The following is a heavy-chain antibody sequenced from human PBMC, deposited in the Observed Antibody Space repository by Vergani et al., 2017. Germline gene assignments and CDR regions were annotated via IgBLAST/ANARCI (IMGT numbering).Heavy chain of an antibody. J-gene: IGHJ3*01. Sequence: QVQLQQWGPGLLKPSETLSLTCAVSGGSLSGYYWSWIRLAPGKGLEWIGEINHSGTINYNPTLKSTFNVSIDTSRDHFSLKLRSVSAADTAVYFCARRAERWETLLRVDFDVWGQGTFVTVSP. CDR1: GGSLSGYY. V-gene: IGHV4-34*01. CDR2: INHSGTI. D-gene: IGHD1-26*01. CDR3: ARRAERWETLLRVDFDV.